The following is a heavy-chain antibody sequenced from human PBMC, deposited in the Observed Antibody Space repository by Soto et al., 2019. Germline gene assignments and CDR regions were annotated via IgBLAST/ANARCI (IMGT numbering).Heavy chain of an antibody. J-gene: IGHJ3*02. Sequence: SVKVSCQASHDSFISYAISWVRHAPGQGLEWMGGIIPIFATANYAQKFQGRVTITAEESTSTAYMELSSLRSGDTAGYYCVTEGEIMVGALAEGFDIWG. CDR1: HDSFISYA. CDR2: IIPIFATA. D-gene: IGHD1-26*01. CDR3: VTEGEIMVGALAEGFDI. V-gene: IGHV1-69*13.